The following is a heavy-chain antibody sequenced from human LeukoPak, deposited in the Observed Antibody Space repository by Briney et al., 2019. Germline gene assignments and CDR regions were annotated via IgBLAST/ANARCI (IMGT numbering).Heavy chain of an antibody. CDR2: IYYSGST. V-gene: IGHV4-59*08. CDR1: GGSISSYY. D-gene: IGHD3-16*01. J-gene: IGHJ3*02. Sequence: SETLSLTCTVSGGSISSYYWSWIRQPPGKGLERIGYIYYSGSTNYNPSLKSRVTISVDTSKNQFSLKLSSVTAADTAVYYCARRGLYYDYVWGSHTPGAFDIWGQGTMVTVSS. CDR3: ARRGLYYDYVWGSHTPGAFDI.